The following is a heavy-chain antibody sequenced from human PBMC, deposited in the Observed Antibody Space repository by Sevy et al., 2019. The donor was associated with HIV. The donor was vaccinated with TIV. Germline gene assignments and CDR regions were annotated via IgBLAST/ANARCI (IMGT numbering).Heavy chain of an antibody. V-gene: IGHV3-66*01. CDR3: ARGGTIFGLVRHYFDY. D-gene: IGHD3-3*01. CDR2: IYSDGST. Sequence: GGSLRLSCAASGFTVSSNYMSWVRQAPGKGLEWVSIIYSDGSTKYADVLKGRLTISRDNPKNTMYLQMNSLTVEDTAVYYGARGGTIFGLVRHYFDYWGQGTLVTVSS. CDR1: GFTVSSNY. J-gene: IGHJ4*02.